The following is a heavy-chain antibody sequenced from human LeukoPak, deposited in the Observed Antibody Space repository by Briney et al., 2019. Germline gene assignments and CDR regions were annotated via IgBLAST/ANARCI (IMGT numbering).Heavy chain of an antibody. D-gene: IGHD6-13*01. V-gene: IGHV4-4*07. CDR1: GGSISSCY. Sequence: PSETLSLTCTVSGGSISSCYWSWIRQPAGKGLEWIGHIYNSGSTNYNPSLKGRVTMSVATSKNQFSLHLSSVTAADTAVYYCARQRGGSSWYYFDYWGQGTLVTVSS. CDR2: IYNSGST. J-gene: IGHJ4*02. CDR3: ARQRGGSSWYYFDY.